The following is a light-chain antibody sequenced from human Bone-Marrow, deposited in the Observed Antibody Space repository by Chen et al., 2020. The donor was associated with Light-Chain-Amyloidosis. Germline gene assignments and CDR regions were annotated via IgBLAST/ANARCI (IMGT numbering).Light chain of an antibody. Sequence: EIVLTQSPATLSLSPGDRVTLSCRASQSVRFSLAWYQQKPGQAPRLLIYDASNRATGIPARFSGSGSMTDFTLTISSLEPEDFAVYYCQQRSNWPRTFGQGTKVHIK. V-gene: IGKV3-11*01. J-gene: IGKJ1*01. CDR2: DAS. CDR1: QSVRFS. CDR3: QQRSNWPRT.